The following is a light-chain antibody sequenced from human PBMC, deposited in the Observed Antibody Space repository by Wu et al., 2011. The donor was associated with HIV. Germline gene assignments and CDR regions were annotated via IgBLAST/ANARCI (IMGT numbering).Light chain of an antibody. V-gene: IGKV1-27*01. J-gene: IGKJ1*01. CDR2: AAS. Sequence: DIQMTQSPPSLSASVGDRVTITCRASQGISNFLAWYQQKPGKPPKVLIYAASTLQSGVPSRFSGSGSGTDFTLTISSVQSEDLALLYXQQYSHWFRTFGQGTQVDI. CDR3: QQYSHWFRT. CDR1: QGISNF.